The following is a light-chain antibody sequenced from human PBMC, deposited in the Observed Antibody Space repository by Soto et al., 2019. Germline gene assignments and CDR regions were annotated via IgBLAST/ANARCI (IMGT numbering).Light chain of an antibody. Sequence: DIQLTQSPSFLSASVGDRVTITCRASQGISSYLAWYQQKPGKAPKLLISAASTLQSGVPSRFSGSGSGTDFTLTISSLQPEDFATYYCQQFNVFGGGTKVDIK. CDR2: AAS. CDR3: QQFNV. V-gene: IGKV1-9*01. J-gene: IGKJ4*01. CDR1: QGISSY.